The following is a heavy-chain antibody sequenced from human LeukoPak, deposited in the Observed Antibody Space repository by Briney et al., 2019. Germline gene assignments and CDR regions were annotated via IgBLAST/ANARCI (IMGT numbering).Heavy chain of an antibody. Sequence: ASVKVSCKASGYTFISYGISWVRQAPGQGLEWMGWISAYNGNTNYTQKLQGKVTMTTDTSTSTAYMELRSLRSEDTAVYYCARAFSSGYYYGMDVWGQGTTVTVSS. CDR2: ISAYNGNT. CDR3: ARAFSSGYYYGMDV. D-gene: IGHD3-22*01. CDR1: GYTFISYG. J-gene: IGHJ6*02. V-gene: IGHV1-18*01.